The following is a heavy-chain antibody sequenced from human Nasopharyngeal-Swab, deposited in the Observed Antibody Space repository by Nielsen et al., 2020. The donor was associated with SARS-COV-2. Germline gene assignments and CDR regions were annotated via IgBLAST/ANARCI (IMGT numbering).Heavy chain of an antibody. Sequence: ASVNVSRKASGYTFTSYAMHWVRQAPGQRLEWMGWINAGNGNPKYSQKFQGRVTITRDTSASTAYMELSSLRSEDTAVYYCAKDIMTTVTYDWWFDPWGQGTLVTVSS. V-gene: IGHV1-3*01. D-gene: IGHD4-17*01. CDR1: GYTFTSYA. J-gene: IGHJ5*02. CDR2: INAGNGNP. CDR3: AKDIMTTVTYDWWFDP.